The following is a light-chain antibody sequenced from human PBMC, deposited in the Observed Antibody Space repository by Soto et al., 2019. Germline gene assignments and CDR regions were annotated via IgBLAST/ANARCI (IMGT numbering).Light chain of an antibody. CDR1: SSDVGGYNY. Sequence: QSALTQPASVSGSPGQPITVSCTGTSSDVGGYNYVSWYQQHPGKAPRLMIYDVTNRPSGVSDRFSGSKSGNTASLTISGLQAEDEADYYCSSYRRGSTYVFGTGTKLTVL. V-gene: IGLV2-14*03. CDR3: SSYRRGSTYV. J-gene: IGLJ1*01. CDR2: DVT.